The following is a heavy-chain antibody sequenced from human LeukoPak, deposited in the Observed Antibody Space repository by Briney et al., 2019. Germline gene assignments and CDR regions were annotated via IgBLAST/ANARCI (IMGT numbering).Heavy chain of an antibody. J-gene: IGHJ6*03. CDR3: ARARNGYNLGDDYYYYMDV. D-gene: IGHD5-24*01. Sequence: GASVKVSCKASGYTFTSYYMHWVRQAPGQGLEWMGIINPSGGSTSYAQKFQGRVTMTRDTSISTAYMELSRLRSDDTAVYYCARARNGYNLGDDYYYYMDVWGKGTTVTVSS. CDR1: GYTFTSYY. V-gene: IGHV1-46*01. CDR2: INPSGGST.